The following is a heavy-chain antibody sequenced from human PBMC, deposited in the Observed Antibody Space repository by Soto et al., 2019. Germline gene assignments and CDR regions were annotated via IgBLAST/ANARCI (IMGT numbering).Heavy chain of an antibody. D-gene: IGHD1-26*01. CDR3: AAPPTYSGRHKVAFDI. J-gene: IGHJ3*02. CDR1: GGTFSSYA. Sequence: QVQLVQSGAEVKKPGSSVKVSCKASGGTFSSYAISWVRQAPGQGLEWMGGIIPIFGTANYAQKFQGRVTITADESTSTAYMELSSLRSEDTAVYYCAAPPTYSGRHKVAFDIWGQGTMVTVSS. V-gene: IGHV1-69*01. CDR2: IIPIFGTA.